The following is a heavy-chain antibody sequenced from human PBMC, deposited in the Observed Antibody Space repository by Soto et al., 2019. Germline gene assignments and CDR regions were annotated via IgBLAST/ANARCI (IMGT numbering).Heavy chain of an antibody. CDR2: IGGSGGSK. Sequence: GGSLRLSCAASGFTFSSYGMTWVRQAPGKGLEWVSTIGGSGGSKHYTDSVKGQFTISRDNSKNTLYLQMNSLKAEDTAVYYCAKKSGPITTTPFYYYYYMDVWGKGTTVTVSS. CDR1: GFTFSSYG. CDR3: AKKSGPITTTPFYYYYYMDV. D-gene: IGHD1-26*01. V-gene: IGHV3-23*01. J-gene: IGHJ6*03.